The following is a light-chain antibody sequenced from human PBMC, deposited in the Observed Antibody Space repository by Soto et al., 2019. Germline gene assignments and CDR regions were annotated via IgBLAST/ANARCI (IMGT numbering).Light chain of an antibody. CDR2: EVS. Sequence: QSALTQPPSASGSPGQSVTISCTGSSSDVGGYNSVSWYQHHPGKVPKVMIYEVSKWPSGVPDRFSGSKSVNTASLTVSGLQAEDEADYYCSSYAGSNNLVFGGGTKVTVL. CDR3: SSYAGSNNLV. J-gene: IGLJ2*01. CDR1: SSDVGGYNS. V-gene: IGLV2-8*01.